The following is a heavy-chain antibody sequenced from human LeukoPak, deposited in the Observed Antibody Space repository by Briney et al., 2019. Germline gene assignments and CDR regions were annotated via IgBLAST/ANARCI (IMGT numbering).Heavy chain of an antibody. J-gene: IGHJ4*02. CDR3: ASRHASGTYY. CDR2: ISETGAIT. V-gene: IGHV3-23*01. Sequence: QAGGSLRLSCGASGFTFSTYGMNWVRQAPGKGLEWLSAISETGAITFYADSVKGRFTISRDNSKNTLYLQMSSLKGEDTALYFCASRHASGTYYWGQGTLVIVSA. D-gene: IGHD3-10*01. CDR1: GFTFSTYG.